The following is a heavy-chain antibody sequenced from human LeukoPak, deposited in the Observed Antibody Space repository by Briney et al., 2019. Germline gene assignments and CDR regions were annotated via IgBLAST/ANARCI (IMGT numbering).Heavy chain of an antibody. CDR1: GFTFSGYA. CDR3: ARDRVRGVTNYYYYGMDV. CDR2: ISYDGSNK. J-gene: IGHJ6*02. Sequence: HPGGSLRLSCAASGFTFSGYAMHWVRQAPGRGLEWVAVISYDGSNKYYADSVKGRITISRDNSKNTLYLQMNSLRAEDTAVYYCARDRVRGVTNYYYYGMDVWGQGTTVTVSS. V-gene: IGHV3-30-3*01. D-gene: IGHD3-10*01.